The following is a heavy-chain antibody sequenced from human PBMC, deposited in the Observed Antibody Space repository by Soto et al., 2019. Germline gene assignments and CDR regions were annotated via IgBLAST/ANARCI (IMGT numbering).Heavy chain of an antibody. V-gene: IGHV1-2*04. CDR3: ARVATIFGVVPDF. Sequence: ASVKVSCKASGYTFTGYCIHWVRQAPGQGLEWMGWINPNGGGTNYAQKFQDWVTMTRDTSISTAYMELSRLKSDDTAVYYCARVATIFGVVPDFWGQGTLVTVSS. CDR2: INPNGGGT. J-gene: IGHJ4*02. D-gene: IGHD3-3*01. CDR1: GYTFTGYC.